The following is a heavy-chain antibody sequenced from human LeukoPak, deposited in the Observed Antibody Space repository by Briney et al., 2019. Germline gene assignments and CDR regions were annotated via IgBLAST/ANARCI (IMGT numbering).Heavy chain of an antibody. J-gene: IGHJ5*02. D-gene: IGHD1/OR15-1a*01. CDR3: ARRSHYRTRWFDP. CDR1: GGSFSGYY. V-gene: IGHV4-34*01. CDR2: INHSGST. Sequence: SETLSLTCAVYGGSFSGYYWSWIRQPPGKGLEWIGEINHSGSTNYNPSLKSRVTISVDTSKNQFSLKLSSVTAADTAVYYCARRSHYRTRWFDPWGQGTLVTVSS.